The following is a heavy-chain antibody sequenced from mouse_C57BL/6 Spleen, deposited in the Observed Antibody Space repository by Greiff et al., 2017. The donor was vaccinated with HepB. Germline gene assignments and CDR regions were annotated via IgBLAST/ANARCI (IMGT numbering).Heavy chain of an antibody. CDR1: GFTFSSYG. V-gene: IGHV5-6*01. Sequence: EVQLVESGGDLVKPGGSLKLSCAASGFTFSSYGMSWVRQTPDKRLEWVATISSGGSYTYYPDSVKGRFTISRDNAKNTLYLQMSSLKSEDTAMYYCARRLDGYPAWFAYWGQGTLVTVSA. D-gene: IGHD2-3*01. CDR3: ARRLDGYPAWFAY. J-gene: IGHJ3*01. CDR2: ISSGGSYT.